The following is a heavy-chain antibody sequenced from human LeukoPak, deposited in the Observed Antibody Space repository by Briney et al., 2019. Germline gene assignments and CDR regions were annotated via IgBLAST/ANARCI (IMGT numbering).Heavy chain of an antibody. Sequence: GGSLRLSCAASGFTFSDYWIHWVRQAPGKGLEWVSAISNNGGYTYYADSVKGRFTVSRDNSKNTLFLQMNSLRAEDTAVYYCAKDGGLWVSAHWGDSWGRGTLVTVSS. CDR1: GFTFSDYW. V-gene: IGHV3-23*01. CDR3: AKDGGLWVSAHWGDS. D-gene: IGHD7-27*01. CDR2: ISNNGGYT. J-gene: IGHJ4*02.